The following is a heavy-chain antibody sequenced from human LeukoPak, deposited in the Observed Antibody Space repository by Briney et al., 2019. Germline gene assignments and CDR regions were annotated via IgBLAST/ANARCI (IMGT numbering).Heavy chain of an antibody. CDR1: GVSISVYY. V-gene: IGHV4-59*08. J-gene: IGHJ4*02. CDR2: IFYTGNT. Sequence: SETLSLTCTVSGVSISVYYLTWIRQPPGEGLEWVGYIFYTGNTNYNPFLSSRLTFSVDAPNNQFALTLRSVTAADTAIYYCARLGQCSGGSCYFSDWGLGTLVTVAS. CDR3: ARLGQCSGGSCYFSD. D-gene: IGHD2-15*01.